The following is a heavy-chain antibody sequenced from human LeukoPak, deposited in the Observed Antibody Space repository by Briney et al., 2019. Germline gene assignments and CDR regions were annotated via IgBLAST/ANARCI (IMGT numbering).Heavy chain of an antibody. CDR2: MNPSGGST. J-gene: IGHJ3*02. CDR1: GYTFTSYY. V-gene: IGHV1-46*01. D-gene: IGHD5-24*01. CDR3: ASPRDGYNIGFVFDI. Sequence: GASVKVSCKASGYTFTSYYMHWVRQAPGQGLEWMGIMNPSGGSTSYAQKFQGRVTMTRDMSTSTVYMELSSLRSEDTAVYYCASPRDGYNIGFVFDIWGQGTMVTVSS.